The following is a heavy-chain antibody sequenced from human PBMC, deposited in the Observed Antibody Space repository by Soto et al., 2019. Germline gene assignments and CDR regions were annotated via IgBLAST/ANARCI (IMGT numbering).Heavy chain of an antibody. D-gene: IGHD3-22*01. CDR3: AKACFGVITSYYFDY. V-gene: IGHV3-23*01. CDR2: ISGSGGST. CDR1: GLTFSSYA. J-gene: IGHJ4*02. Sequence: GGSLRLSCAASGLTFSSYAMSWVRQAPGKGLEWVSAISGSGGSTYYADSVKGRFTISRDNSKNTLYLQMNSLRAEDTAVYYCAKACFGVITSYYFDYWGQGTLVTVSS.